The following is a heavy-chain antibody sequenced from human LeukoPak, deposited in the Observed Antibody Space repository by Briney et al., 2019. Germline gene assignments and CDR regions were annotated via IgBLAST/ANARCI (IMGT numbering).Heavy chain of an antibody. J-gene: IGHJ3*02. CDR1: GYTFTSYG. CDR2: ISAYNGNT. D-gene: IGHD5-18*01. V-gene: IGHV1-18*01. CDR3: ARDRAQWIQLWVDAFDI. Sequence: GASVKVSCKASGYTFTSYGISWVRQAPGQGLEWMGWISAYNGNTNYAQRLQGRVTMTTDTSTSTAYMELRSLRSDDTAVYYCARDRAQWIQLWVDAFDIWGQGTMGTVSS.